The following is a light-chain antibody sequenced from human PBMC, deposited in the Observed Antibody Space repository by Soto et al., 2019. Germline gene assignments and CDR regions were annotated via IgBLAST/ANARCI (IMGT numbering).Light chain of an antibody. CDR3: HQATTFPIP. Sequence: GDRVTITCRASQSLSSWLAWYQQKRGKAPKLLIYAASSLQSGVPSRFSGSGSGTDFNFTISSLQPEDFATYYCHQATTFPIPFGPGTKVDVK. CDR1: QSLSSW. V-gene: IGKV1-12*01. CDR2: AAS. J-gene: IGKJ3*01.